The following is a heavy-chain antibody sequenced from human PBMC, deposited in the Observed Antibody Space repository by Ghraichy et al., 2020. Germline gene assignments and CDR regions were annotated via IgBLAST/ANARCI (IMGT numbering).Heavy chain of an antibody. D-gene: IGHD2-21*02. Sequence: LRLSCAASGFTFSDYYMSWIRQAPGKGLEWVSYISSSSYTNYADSVKGRFTISRDNAKNSLYLQMNSLRAEDMAVYYCARFNLVSIVVVTAMKPPDAFDIWGQGTMVTVSS. V-gene: IGHV3-11*03. CDR2: ISSSSYT. CDR3: ARFNLVSIVVVTAMKPPDAFDI. CDR1: GFTFSDYY. J-gene: IGHJ3*02.